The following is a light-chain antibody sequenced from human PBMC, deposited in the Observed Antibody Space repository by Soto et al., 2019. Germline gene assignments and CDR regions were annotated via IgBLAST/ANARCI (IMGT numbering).Light chain of an antibody. CDR2: EDN. CDR1: SSDVGDYNL. Sequence: QSALTQPASVSGSPGQSITISCAGTSSDVGDYNLVSWYQQHPGKAPKLMIYEDNRRPSGVSNRFSGSKSGNTASLTISGLQAADEAHYYCCSYAGSSTWVFGGGTKVTVL. J-gene: IGLJ3*02. CDR3: CSYAGSSTWV. V-gene: IGLV2-23*01.